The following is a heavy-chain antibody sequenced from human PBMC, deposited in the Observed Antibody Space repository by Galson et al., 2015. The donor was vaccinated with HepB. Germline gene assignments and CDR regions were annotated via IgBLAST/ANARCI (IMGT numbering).Heavy chain of an antibody. CDR3: ARMGQI. D-gene: IGHD5-24*01. J-gene: IGHJ3*02. CDR1: GFIFSSYG. V-gene: IGHV3-33*01. CDR2: IWYDGTKK. Sequence: SLRLSCAASGFIFSSYGMHWVRQTPGKGLEWVAVIWYDGTKKYYADYENGRFTISRDNSKNTLYLQMNTLRAEDTGIYYCARMGQIWGQGTMVTVSP.